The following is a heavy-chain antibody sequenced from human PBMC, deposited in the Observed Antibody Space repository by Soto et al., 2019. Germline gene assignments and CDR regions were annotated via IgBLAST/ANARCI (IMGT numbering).Heavy chain of an antibody. D-gene: IGHD3-22*01. CDR3: ARDNYDSSGYYSPVDY. Sequence: RGSLRLSCAASGFTFSSYSMNWVRQAPGKGLEWVSYISSSSSTIYYADSVKGRFTISRDNAKNSLYLQMNSLRAEDTAVYYCARDNYDSSGYYSPVDYWGQGT. J-gene: IGHJ4*02. CDR2: ISSSSSTI. V-gene: IGHV3-48*01. CDR1: GFTFSSYS.